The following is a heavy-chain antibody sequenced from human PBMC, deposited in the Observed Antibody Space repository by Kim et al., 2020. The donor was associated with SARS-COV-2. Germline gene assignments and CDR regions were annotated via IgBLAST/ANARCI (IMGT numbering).Heavy chain of an antibody. D-gene: IGHD3-16*01. V-gene: IGHV1-3*01. Sequence: NTKSSQKFQVRVTITRDTSASTVYMELSSLRSEDTAVFYCARGGGTYLDYWGQGTLVTVSS. CDR2: NT. J-gene: IGHJ4*02. CDR3: ARGGGTYLDY.